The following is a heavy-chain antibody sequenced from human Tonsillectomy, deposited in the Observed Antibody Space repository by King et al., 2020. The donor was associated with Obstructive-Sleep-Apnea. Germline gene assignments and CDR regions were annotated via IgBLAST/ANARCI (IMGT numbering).Heavy chain of an antibody. CDR2: ISRSSSSI. Sequence: VQLVESGGSLVQPGGSLRLSCAASGFIFSNYNVNWVRQAPGKGLEWVSYISRSSSSIYYADSVKGRFTISRDNANNSLYLQMNSLRAEDTAVYYCASSTPGGGYFDWPWYFDLWGRGTLVTVSS. J-gene: IGHJ2*01. CDR3: ASSTPGGGYFDWPWYFDL. V-gene: IGHV3-48*04. CDR1: GFIFSNYN. D-gene: IGHD3-9*01.